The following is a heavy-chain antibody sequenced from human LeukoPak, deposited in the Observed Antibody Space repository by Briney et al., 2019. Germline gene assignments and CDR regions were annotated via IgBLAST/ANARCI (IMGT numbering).Heavy chain of an antibody. CDR2: IYHSGST. Sequence: KPSETLSLTCTVSGYSISSGYYWGWIRQPPGKGLEWIGNIYHSGSTNYNSSLKSRVTISVDTSKNQFSLKLSSVTAADTAVYYCARVIKWIDYWGQGTLVTVSS. CDR1: GYSISSGYY. J-gene: IGHJ4*02. D-gene: IGHD1-26*01. CDR3: ARVIKWIDY. V-gene: IGHV4-38-2*02.